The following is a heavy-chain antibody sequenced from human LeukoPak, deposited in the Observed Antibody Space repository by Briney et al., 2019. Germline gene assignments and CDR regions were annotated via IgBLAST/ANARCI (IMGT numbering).Heavy chain of an antibody. CDR1: GYSFTSYY. Sequence: ASVKVSCKASGYSFTSYYIHWVRQAPGQGLEWMGIINPSDGTTNYAQKFQGRVTMTRDMSTTTVYVELSSLKSDDTAVYYCARGGHTYSYFPKPWDYWGQGTLVTVSS. CDR2: INPSDGTT. D-gene: IGHD5-18*01. J-gene: IGHJ4*02. CDR3: ARGGHTYSYFPKPWDY. V-gene: IGHV1-46*01.